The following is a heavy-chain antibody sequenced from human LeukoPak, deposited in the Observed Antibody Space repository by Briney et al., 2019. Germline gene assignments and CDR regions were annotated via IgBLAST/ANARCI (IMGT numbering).Heavy chain of an antibody. J-gene: IGHJ4*02. D-gene: IGHD3/OR15-3a*01. V-gene: IGHV3-23*01. CDR3: AKRGVVIRVILVGFHKEAYYFES. Sequence: GGSLRLSCAVSGITLSYYGMSWVRQAPGKGLEWVAGISDSGGSTNYADSVKGRFTISRDNPKNTLYLQMNSLRAEDTAFYFCAKRGVVIRVILVGFHKEAYYFESWGQGALVTVSS. CDR1: GITLSYYG. CDR2: ISDSGGST.